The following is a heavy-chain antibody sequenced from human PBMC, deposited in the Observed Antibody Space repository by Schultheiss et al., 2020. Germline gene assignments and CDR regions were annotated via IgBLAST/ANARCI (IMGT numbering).Heavy chain of an antibody. CDR1: GGSISSYY. CDR2: IYYSGST. D-gene: IGHD3-10*01. CDR3: ARVRRPTRMVRGVIPDY. V-gene: IGHV4-59*12. Sequence: SETLSLTCTVSGGSISSYYWSWIRQPPGKGLEWIGYIYYSGSTYYNPSLKSRVTISVDTSKNQFSLKLSSVTAADTAVYYCARVRRPTRMVRGVIPDYWGQGTLVTVSS. J-gene: IGHJ4*02.